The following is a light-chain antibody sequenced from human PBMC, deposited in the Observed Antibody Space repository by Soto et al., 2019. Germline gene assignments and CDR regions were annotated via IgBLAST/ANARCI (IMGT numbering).Light chain of an antibody. Sequence: DIHMTQSPSTLSASVGYIFTISCRASQSISQWLAWYQKRTGKAPKLLIYAASTLQSGVPSRLRGSGYGTDLSITISSMQTEDFETYYCQQLNSYPITFGHGTRLEIK. CDR2: AAS. CDR3: QQLNSYPIT. CDR1: QSISQW. J-gene: IGKJ5*01. V-gene: IGKV1-5*01.